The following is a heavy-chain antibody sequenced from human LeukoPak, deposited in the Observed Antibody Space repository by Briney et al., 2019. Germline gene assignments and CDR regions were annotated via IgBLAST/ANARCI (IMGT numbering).Heavy chain of an antibody. CDR2: ISAYNGNT. CDR1: GYTFTSYG. D-gene: IGHD6-19*01. CDR3: ARDPPYSSGWVPFDY. V-gene: IGHV1-18*01. Sequence: ASVKVSCKASGYTFTSYGISRVRQAPGQGLEWMGWISAYNGNTNYAQKLQGRVTMTTDTSTSTAYMELRSLRSDDTAVYYCARDPPYSSGWVPFDYWGQGTLVTVSS. J-gene: IGHJ4*02.